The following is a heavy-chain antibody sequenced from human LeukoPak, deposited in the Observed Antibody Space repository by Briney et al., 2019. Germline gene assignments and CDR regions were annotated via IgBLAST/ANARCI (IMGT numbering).Heavy chain of an antibody. J-gene: IGHJ4*02. V-gene: IGHV1-69*06. Sequence: SVKVSCKASGGTFSSYAISWVRQAPGQGLEWMGGIIPIFGTANYAQKFRGRVTITADKSTRTAYMELSSLRAEDTAVYYCARDQGTPYDSSGYYSFDYWGQGTLVTVSS. CDR2: IIPIFGTA. CDR1: GGTFSSYA. D-gene: IGHD3-22*01. CDR3: ARDQGTPYDSSGYYSFDY.